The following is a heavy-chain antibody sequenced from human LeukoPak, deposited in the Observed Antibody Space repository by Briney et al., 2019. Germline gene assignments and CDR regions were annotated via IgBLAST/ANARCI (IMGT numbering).Heavy chain of an antibody. J-gene: IGHJ4*02. CDR2: IYYSGST. Sequence: SETLSLTCTVSGGSISSSSYYWGWIRQPPGKGLEWIGYIYYSGSTNYNPSLKSRVTISVDTSKNQFSLKLSSVTAADTAVYYCARHRPATTYYYGSGSYYLDYWGQGTLVTVSS. CDR1: GGSISSSSYY. V-gene: IGHV4-61*05. CDR3: ARHRPATTYYYGSGSYYLDY. D-gene: IGHD3-10*01.